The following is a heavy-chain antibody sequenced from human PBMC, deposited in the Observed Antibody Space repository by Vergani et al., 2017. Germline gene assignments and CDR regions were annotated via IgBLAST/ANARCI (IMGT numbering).Heavy chain of an antibody. CDR1: GGSFSGYY. J-gene: IGHJ4*02. Sequence: QVQLQESGPGLVKPSETLSLTCAVYGGSFSGYYWSWIRQPPGKGLEWIGEINHSGSTNYNPSLKSRVTISVDTSKNQFSLKLSSVTAADTAVYYCARSYDFWSGFRPRFDYWGQGTLVTVSS. V-gene: IGHV4-34*01. D-gene: IGHD3-3*01. CDR2: INHSGST. CDR3: ARSYDFWSGFRPRFDY.